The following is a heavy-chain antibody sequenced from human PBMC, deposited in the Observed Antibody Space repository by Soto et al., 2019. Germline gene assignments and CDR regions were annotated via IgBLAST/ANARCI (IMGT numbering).Heavy chain of an antibody. CDR3: ARVGYYAILTGYLNAFDI. Sequence: ASVKVSCKASGYTFTSYAMHWVRQAPGQRLEWMGWINAGNGNTKYSQKFQGRVTITRDTSASTAYMELSSLRSEDTAVYYCARVGYYAILTGYLNAFDILGQGTMDIVS. CDR1: GYTFTSYA. D-gene: IGHD3-9*01. V-gene: IGHV1-3*01. J-gene: IGHJ3*02. CDR2: INAGNGNT.